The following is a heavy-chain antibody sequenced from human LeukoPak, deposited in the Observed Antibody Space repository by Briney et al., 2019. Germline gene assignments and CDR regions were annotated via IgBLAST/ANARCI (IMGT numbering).Heavy chain of an antibody. V-gene: IGHV1-8*01. Sequence: ASVKVSCKASGYTFTSYDINWVRQATGQGLEWMGWMNPNSGNTGYAQKFQGRVTMTRNTSISTAYMELSSLRSEDTAVYYCARGRPVVVVAANWFDPWGQGTLVTVSS. CDR3: ARGRPVVVVAANWFDP. CDR1: GYTFTSYD. D-gene: IGHD2-15*01. CDR2: MNPNSGNT. J-gene: IGHJ5*02.